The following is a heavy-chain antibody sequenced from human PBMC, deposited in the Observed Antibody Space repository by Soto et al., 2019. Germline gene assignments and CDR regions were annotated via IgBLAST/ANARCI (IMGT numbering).Heavy chain of an antibody. J-gene: IGHJ4*02. CDR3: ARGMTPPGAPAWYYFDS. CDR2: FSLSGTT. Sequence: ETLSVTCRVSGGSIAGSSYWSWIRQPAGKGLEWIGRFSLSGTTNYSPSLRSRVTMSADVSKNQFSLRLTSVTAADTALYYCARGMTPPGAPAWYYFDSWGQGTLVTVSS. V-gene: IGHV4-4*07. D-gene: IGHD2-8*02. CDR1: GGSIAGSSY.